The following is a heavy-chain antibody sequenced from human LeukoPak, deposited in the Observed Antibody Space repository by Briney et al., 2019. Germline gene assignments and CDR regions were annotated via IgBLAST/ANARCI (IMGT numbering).Heavy chain of an antibody. CDR1: GFIFRNYG. Sequence: GGSLRLSCAASGFIFRNYGMHWVRQAPGKGLEWVSDISGGATTFYADSVKGRFTISRDNSKNTLYLQLSSLRAEDTAVYYCAKSTGYSTTGRDFDSWGRGTLVTVSS. V-gene: IGHV3-23*01. D-gene: IGHD6-13*01. CDR3: AKSTGYSTTGRDFDS. J-gene: IGHJ4*02. CDR2: ISGGATT.